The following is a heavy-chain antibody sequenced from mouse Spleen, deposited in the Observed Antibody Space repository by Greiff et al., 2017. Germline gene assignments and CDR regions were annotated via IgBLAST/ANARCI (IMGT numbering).Heavy chain of an antibody. J-gene: IGHJ3*01. CDR1: GFNIKDDY. Sequence: LVESGAELVRPGASVKLSCTASGFNIKDDYMHWVKQRPEQGLEWIGWIDPENGDTEYASKFQGKATITADTSSNTAYLQLSSLTSEDTAVYYCTTERWLLPFAYWGQGTLVTVSA. V-gene: IGHV14-4*01. D-gene: IGHD2-3*01. CDR3: TTERWLLPFAY. CDR2: IDPENGDT.